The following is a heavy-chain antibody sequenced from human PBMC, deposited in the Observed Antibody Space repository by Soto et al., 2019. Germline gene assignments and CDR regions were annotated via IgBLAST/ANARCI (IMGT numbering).Heavy chain of an antibody. Sequence: PGGSLRLSCAASGFTFSSYAMHWVRQAPGKGLEWVAVISYDGSNKYYTDSVKGRFTISRDNSKNTLYLQMNSLRAEDTAVYYCARVTGYSSSGYGTKIYYYGMDVCGQGTTVTVSS. CDR1: GFTFSSYA. CDR2: ISYDGSNK. J-gene: IGHJ6*02. D-gene: IGHD6-13*01. V-gene: IGHV3-30-3*01. CDR3: ARVTGYSSSGYGTKIYYYGMDV.